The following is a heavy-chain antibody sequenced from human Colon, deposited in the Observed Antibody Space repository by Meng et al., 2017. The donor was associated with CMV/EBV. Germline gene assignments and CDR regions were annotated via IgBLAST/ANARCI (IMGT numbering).Heavy chain of an antibody. CDR2: ISNGGGNT. D-gene: IGHD3-10*01. Sequence: GESLKISCAASGFTFSSYEMNWVRQAPGKGLEWVSAISNGGGNTYYADSVRGRFTISRDNSKNTLSLQMNSLRDEDTAVYYCARGVRGVWAEYFQHWGQGTLVTVSS. CDR1: GFTFSSYE. V-gene: IGHV3-23*01. CDR3: ARGVRGVWAEYFQH. J-gene: IGHJ1*01.